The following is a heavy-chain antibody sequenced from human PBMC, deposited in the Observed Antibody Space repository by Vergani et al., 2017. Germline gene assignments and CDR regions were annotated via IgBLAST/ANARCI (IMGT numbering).Heavy chain of an antibody. CDR3: ARVLHTDYYGSGSYQPLNCFDP. V-gene: IGHV4-30-4*01. CDR1: GGSISSGDYY. J-gene: IGHJ5*02. Sequence: QVQLQESGPGLVKPSQTLSLTCTVSGGSISSGDYYWSWIRQPPGKGLEWIGYIYYSGSTYYNPSLKSRVTISVYTSKNQFSLKLSSVTAADTAVYYCARVLHTDYYGSGSYQPLNCFDPWGQGTLVTVSS. CDR2: IYYSGST. D-gene: IGHD3-10*01.